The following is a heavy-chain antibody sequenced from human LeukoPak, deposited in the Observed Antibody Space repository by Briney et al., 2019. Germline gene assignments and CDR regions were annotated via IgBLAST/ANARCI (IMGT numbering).Heavy chain of an antibody. Sequence: GGSLRLSCAGSGFTFGIYSMNWVRHAPGRGLEWVSYIGHTGSITDYADSVKGRFTISRDNAKNSLYLQMNTLRAEDTAVYYCVRDGAVVTSGSYPWRYFQYWGQGTLVTVSS. V-gene: IGHV3-48*04. J-gene: IGHJ1*01. CDR2: IGHTGSIT. D-gene: IGHD3-10*01. CDR1: GFTFGIYS. CDR3: VRDGAVVTSGSYPWRYFQY.